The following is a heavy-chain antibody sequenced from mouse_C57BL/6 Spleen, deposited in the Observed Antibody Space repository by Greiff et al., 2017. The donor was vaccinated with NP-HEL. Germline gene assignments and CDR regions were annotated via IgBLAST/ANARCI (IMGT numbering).Heavy chain of an antibody. J-gene: IGHJ3*01. CDR1: GFTFSSYT. Sequence: EVNVVESGGGLVKPGGSLKLSCAASGFTFSSYTMSWVRQTPEKRLEWVATISGGGGNTYYPDSVKGRFTISRDNAKNTLYLQMSSLRSEDTALYYCARLEDYDVAWFAYWGQGTLVTVSA. CDR3: ARLEDYDVAWFAY. D-gene: IGHD2-4*01. V-gene: IGHV5-9*01. CDR2: ISGGGGNT.